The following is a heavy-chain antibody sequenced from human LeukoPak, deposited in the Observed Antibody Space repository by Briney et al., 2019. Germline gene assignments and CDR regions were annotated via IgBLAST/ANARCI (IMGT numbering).Heavy chain of an antibody. CDR1: GGPFSGYY. D-gene: IGHD2-2*01. CDR3: ARTIVVPAAKWRLDY. CDR2: INHSGST. J-gene: IGHJ4*02. Sequence: PSETLSLTCAVYGGPFSGYYWSWIRQPPGKGLEWIGEINHSGSTNYNPSLKSRVTISVDTSKNQFSLKLSSVTAADTAVYYCARTIVVPAAKWRLDYWGQGTLVTVSS. V-gene: IGHV4-34*01.